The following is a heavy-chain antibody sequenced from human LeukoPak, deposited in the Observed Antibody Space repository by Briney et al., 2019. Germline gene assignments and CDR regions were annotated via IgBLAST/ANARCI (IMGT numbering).Heavy chain of an antibody. CDR3: ARDGIAAGDY. J-gene: IGHJ4*02. Sequence: ASVKVSCKASGGTFSSYAISWVRQATGQELEWMGWMNPNSGNTGYAQKFQGRDTMTRDTSISTAYMELSSLRSEDTAVYYCARDGIAAGDYWGQGTLVTVSS. D-gene: IGHD6-13*01. V-gene: IGHV1-8*02. CDR1: GGTFSSYA. CDR2: MNPNSGNT.